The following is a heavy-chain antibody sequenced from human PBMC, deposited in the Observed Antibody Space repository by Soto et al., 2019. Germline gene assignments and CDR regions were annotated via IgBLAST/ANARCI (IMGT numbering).Heavy chain of an antibody. CDR1: GYTFTGYY. Sequence: GASVKVSCKASGYTFTGYYMHWVRQAPGQRLEWMGWINAGNGNTKYSQKFQGRVTITRDTSASTAYMELSSLRSEDTAVYYCARGLGLYYFDYWGQGTLVTVS. J-gene: IGHJ4*02. CDR2: INAGNGNT. CDR3: ARGLGLYYFDY. V-gene: IGHV1-3*01. D-gene: IGHD1-26*01.